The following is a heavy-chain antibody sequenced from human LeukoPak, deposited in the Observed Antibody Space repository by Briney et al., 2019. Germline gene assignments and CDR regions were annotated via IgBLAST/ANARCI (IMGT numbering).Heavy chain of an antibody. D-gene: IGHD3-22*01. V-gene: IGHV3-7*01. Sequence: GGSLRLSCAASGFTFSYFWMSWVRQAPGKGLEWVANRKEDGSEKYYVDSVKGRFTISRDNAKNSLYLQMNSLRAEDTAMYYCAREYYYDSSGYGSFGYWGQGTLVTVSS. CDR2: RKEDGSEK. CDR1: GFTFSYFW. J-gene: IGHJ4*02. CDR3: AREYYYDSSGYGSFGY.